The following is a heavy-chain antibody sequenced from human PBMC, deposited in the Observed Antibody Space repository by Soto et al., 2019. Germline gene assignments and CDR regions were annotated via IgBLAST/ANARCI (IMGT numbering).Heavy chain of an antibody. CDR2: IGGRGNSA. V-gene: IGHV3-23*01. D-gene: IGHD5-12*01. CDR3: VREGRGSFDF. Sequence: GGSLRLSCAASGFIFTNYAMNWVRQAPGKGLEWVSVIGGRGNSAYYADSVQGRSTISRDNSKNTLSLQMSSLTADDTAIYYCVREGRGSFDFWGRGTMVTVSS. J-gene: IGHJ3*01. CDR1: GFIFTNYA.